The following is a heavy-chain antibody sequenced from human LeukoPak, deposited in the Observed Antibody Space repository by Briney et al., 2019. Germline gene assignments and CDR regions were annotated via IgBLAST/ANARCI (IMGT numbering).Heavy chain of an antibody. CDR2: ISGSGGST. J-gene: IGHJ4*02. Sequence: GGSLRLSCAASGFTFSSYAMSWVRQAPGKGLEWVSAISGSGGSTYYADSVEGRFTISRDNSKNTLYLQMNSLRAEDTAVYYCARRVGYSYGYGDYFDYWGQGTLVTVSS. CDR3: ARRVGYSYGYGDYFDY. CDR1: GFTFSSYA. V-gene: IGHV3-23*01. D-gene: IGHD5-18*01.